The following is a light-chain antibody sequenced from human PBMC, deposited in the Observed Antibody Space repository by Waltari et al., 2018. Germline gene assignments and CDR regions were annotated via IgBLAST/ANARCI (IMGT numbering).Light chain of an antibody. CDR2: AAS. J-gene: IGKJ3*01. V-gene: IGKV1-39*01. CDR3: QQRFT. CDR1: QSISSY. Sequence: DIQMTQSPSSLSAYVGDRVTITCRATQSISSYLNWYQQKQGKAPELLIYAASNLQSGVPSRFSGSGSGTDFTLTISSLQPEDFATYYCQQRFTFGPGTKVDVK.